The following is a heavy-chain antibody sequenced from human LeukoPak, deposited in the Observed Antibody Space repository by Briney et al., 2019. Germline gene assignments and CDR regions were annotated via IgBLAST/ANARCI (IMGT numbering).Heavy chain of an antibody. CDR2: ISYDGKST. D-gene: IGHD3-22*01. CDR1: GFTFTSYW. Sequence: GGSLRLSCAASGFTFTSYWMHWVRQVPGKGLVWVSRISYDGKSTNYAGSVKGRFTISRDNAKNTLYLQMNSLRAEETAVYYCARGYVYYYDSSGHPGFDYWGQGILVTVSS. J-gene: IGHJ4*02. CDR3: ARGYVYYYDSSGHPGFDY. V-gene: IGHV3-74*01.